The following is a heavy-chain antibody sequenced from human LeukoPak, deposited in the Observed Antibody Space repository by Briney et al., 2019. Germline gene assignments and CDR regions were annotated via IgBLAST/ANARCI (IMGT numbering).Heavy chain of an antibody. CDR2: INPNSGGT. J-gene: IGHJ4*02. V-gene: IGHV1-2*02. CDR3: ARVDTAMVAGGGDY. Sequence: ASVKVSCKASGYTFTGYYMHWVRQAPGQGLEWMGWINPNSGGTKYAQKFKGRVTMTRDTSISTAYMELSRLRSDDTAVYYCARVDTAMVAGGGDYWGQGTLVTVSS. D-gene: IGHD5-18*01. CDR1: GYTFTGYY.